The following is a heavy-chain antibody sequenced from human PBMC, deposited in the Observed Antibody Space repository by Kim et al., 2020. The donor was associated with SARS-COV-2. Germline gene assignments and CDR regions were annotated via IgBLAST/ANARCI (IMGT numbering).Heavy chain of an antibody. CDR3: ARQLLLWFGARAPRHNWFGP. Sequence: GESLQISCKGSGYSFTSYWIGWVRQMPGKGLEWMGIIYPGDSDTRYSPSFQGNVTIPADKSLSTAYLQWSSLNASDTAMYYCARQLLLWFGARAPRHNWFGPWGQGTLVTVSS. CDR1: GYSFTSYW. D-gene: IGHD3-10*01. V-gene: IGHV5-51*01. J-gene: IGHJ5*02. CDR2: IYPGDSDT.